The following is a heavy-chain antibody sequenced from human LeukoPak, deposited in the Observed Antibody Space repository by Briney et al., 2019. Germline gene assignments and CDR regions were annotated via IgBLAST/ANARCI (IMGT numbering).Heavy chain of an antibody. CDR2: IIPIFGTA. Sequence: SVKVSCKASGYTFTRYAMHWVRQAPGQSLEWMGGIIPIFGTANYAQKFQGRVTITADESTSTAYMELSSLRSEDTAVYYCARDGGQQLALDYWGQGTLVTVSS. J-gene: IGHJ4*02. CDR3: ARDGGQQLALDY. D-gene: IGHD6-13*01. V-gene: IGHV1-69*13. CDR1: GYTFTRYA.